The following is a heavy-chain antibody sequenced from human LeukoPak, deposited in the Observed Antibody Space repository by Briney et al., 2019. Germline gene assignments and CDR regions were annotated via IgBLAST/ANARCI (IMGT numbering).Heavy chain of an antibody. J-gene: IGHJ3*02. Sequence: SETLSLTCTVSGGSISGSNYYWGWIRQPPGKGLELIGSMFWIGSSCSNPSFQSRVTKSGDTSKNLFSLRVRAVTAADTVVYYCATGRNLEAYEIWGEGTMVTLSS. D-gene: IGHD4-23*01. CDR2: MFWIGSS. CDR1: GGSISGSNYY. V-gene: IGHV4-39*01. CDR3: ATGRNLEAYEI.